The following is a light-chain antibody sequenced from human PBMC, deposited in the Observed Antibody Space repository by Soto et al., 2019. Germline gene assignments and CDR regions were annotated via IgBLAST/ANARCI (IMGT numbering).Light chain of an antibody. CDR2: GAS. V-gene: IGKV3-20*01. Sequence: EIVLTQSPGTLSLSPGGRASLSCRASQGVSSSYLAWYQQKPGQAPRLLIYGASSRATGIPDRFSGSGSGTEFTLTISSLQSEDFAVYYCQQYNNWPAWTFGQGTKVDIK. CDR3: QQYNNWPAWT. J-gene: IGKJ1*01. CDR1: QGVSSSY.